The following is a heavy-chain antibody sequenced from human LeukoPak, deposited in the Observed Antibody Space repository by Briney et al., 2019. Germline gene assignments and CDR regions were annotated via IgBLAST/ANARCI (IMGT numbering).Heavy chain of an antibody. Sequence: SETLSLTCTVSGGSISSHYWSWIRQPPGKGLEWIGYIYYSGSTNYNPSLKSRVTISVDTSKNQFSLKLSSVTAADTAVYYCARVTNSGSYPYYYYYMDVWGQGTLVTVSS. J-gene: IGHJ6*03. CDR2: IYYSGST. D-gene: IGHD1-26*01. CDR3: ARVTNSGSYPYYYYYMDV. CDR1: GGSISSHY. V-gene: IGHV4-59*11.